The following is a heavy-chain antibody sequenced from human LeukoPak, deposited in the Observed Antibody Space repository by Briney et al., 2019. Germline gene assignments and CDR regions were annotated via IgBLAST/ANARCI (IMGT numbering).Heavy chain of an antibody. D-gene: IGHD6-6*01. Sequence: GASVKVSCKASGGTFSSYAISWVRQAPGQGLEWMGIINPTGGSTTYAQKFQGRATMTRDTSTSTVYMELSSLRSDDTAVYYCARTAARRFDYWGQGTLVTVSS. CDR2: INPTGGST. CDR3: ARTAARRFDY. J-gene: IGHJ4*02. V-gene: IGHV1-46*01. CDR1: GGTFSSYA.